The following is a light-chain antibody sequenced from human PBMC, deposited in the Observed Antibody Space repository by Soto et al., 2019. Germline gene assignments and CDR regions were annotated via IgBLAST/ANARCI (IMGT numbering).Light chain of an antibody. J-gene: IGKJ2*01. Sequence: DIVLTQSPLSSPVTLGQPASISCRSSQSLGNSDGNTYLSWLQQKPGQPPKLLIYKISNRFSGVPDRFSGSGAGTDFTLNISRVEPEDVVLYYCMQATKFPNTFGQGTKLEIK. CDR1: QSLGNSDGNTY. CDR2: KIS. CDR3: MQATKFPNT. V-gene: IGKV2-24*01.